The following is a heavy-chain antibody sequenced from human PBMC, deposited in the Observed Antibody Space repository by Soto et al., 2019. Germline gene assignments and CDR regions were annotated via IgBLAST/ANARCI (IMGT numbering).Heavy chain of an antibody. J-gene: IGHJ3*02. CDR1: GFTFSSYS. Sequence: EVQLVESGGGLVKPGGSLRLSCAASGFTFSSYSMNWVRQAPGKGLEWVSSISSSSSYIYYADSVKGRFTISRDNAKNPLYLQINRLRAEDTAVYYCARDLFPLHYYDSSGQDAFDIWGQGRMVTVSS. CDR3: ARDLFPLHYYDSSGQDAFDI. D-gene: IGHD3-22*01. V-gene: IGHV3-21*01. CDR2: ISSSSSYI.